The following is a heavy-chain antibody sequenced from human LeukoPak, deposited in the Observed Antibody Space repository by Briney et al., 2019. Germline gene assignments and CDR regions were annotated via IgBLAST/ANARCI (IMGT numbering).Heavy chain of an antibody. Sequence: GGSLRLSCAASGFTFSSYSMNWVRQAPGKGLEWVSSISSSSSYIYYADSVKGRFTISRDNAKNSLYLQMNSLRAEDTAVYYCARGGLIRGTLNSLIAFDLWGQGIMVTVSS. J-gene: IGHJ3*01. CDR1: GFTFSSYS. CDR3: ARGGLIRGTLNSLIAFDL. D-gene: IGHD3-10*01. V-gene: IGHV3-21*01. CDR2: ISSSSSYI.